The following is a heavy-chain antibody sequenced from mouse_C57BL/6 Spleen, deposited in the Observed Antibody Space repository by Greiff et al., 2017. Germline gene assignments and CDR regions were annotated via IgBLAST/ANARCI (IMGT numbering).Heavy chain of an antibody. V-gene: IGHV1-74*01. CDR3: AAQTAKVTRGFAY. D-gene: IGHD3-2*02. CDR2: IHPSDSDT. CDR1: GYTFTSYW. J-gene: IGHJ3*01. Sequence: QVQLQQPGAELVKPGASVKVSCKASGYTFTSYWMHWVKQRPGQGLEWIGRIHPSDSDTNYNQKFKGKATLTVDKSSSTAYMQLSSLTSEDSAVYYCAAQTAKVTRGFAYWGQGTLVTVSA.